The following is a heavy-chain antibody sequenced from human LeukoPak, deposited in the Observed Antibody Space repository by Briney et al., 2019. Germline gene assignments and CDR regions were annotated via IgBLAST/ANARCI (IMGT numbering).Heavy chain of an antibody. J-gene: IGHJ3*02. CDR1: GFTFSTYA. V-gene: IGHV3-30*04. D-gene: IGHD3-10*01. CDR2: ITSDGGKK. Sequence: GRSLRLSCAASGFTFSTYALHWIRQAPGKGLEWVAAITSDGGKKYYADSVKGRFTISKDNSKNTLYMQMNSLRADDTAVYFCARTSLHYFGSGSYSLDVFDIWGQGTMVTVSS. CDR3: ARTSLHYFGSGSYSLDVFDI.